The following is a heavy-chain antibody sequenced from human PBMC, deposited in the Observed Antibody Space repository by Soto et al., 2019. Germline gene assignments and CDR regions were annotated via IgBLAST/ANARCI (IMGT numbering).Heavy chain of an antibody. D-gene: IGHD4-17*01. Sequence: EVQLLESGGGVVQPGGSLRLSCAASASTFSSYAMGWVRQAPGKGLGWVSTISASGGSTYYADSVKGRFTISRDNSKNTLYLQMSTLRTDDTAIYYCATVPHDYGDYNWFDPWGQGTLVTVSP. J-gene: IGHJ5*02. CDR1: ASTFSSYA. CDR3: ATVPHDYGDYNWFDP. CDR2: ISASGGST. V-gene: IGHV3-23*01.